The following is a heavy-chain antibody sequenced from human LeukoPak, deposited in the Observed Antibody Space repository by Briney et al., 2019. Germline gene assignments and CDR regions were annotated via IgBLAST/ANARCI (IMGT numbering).Heavy chain of an antibody. CDR3: ARTPYGNWDFDL. CDR1: GVSISRSSYY. D-gene: IGHD1-26*01. CDR2: MYYSGST. Sequence: SETLSLTCAVSGVSISRSSYYWGWIRQPPGKGLEWIGSMYYSGSTYYNPSLKSRVTISVDTSKNQFSLKLSSVAAADTALYYCARTPYGNWDFDLWGRGTLVTGSS. J-gene: IGHJ2*01. V-gene: IGHV4-39*01.